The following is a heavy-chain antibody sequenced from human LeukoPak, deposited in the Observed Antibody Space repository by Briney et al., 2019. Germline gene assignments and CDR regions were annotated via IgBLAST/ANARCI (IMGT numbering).Heavy chain of an antibody. CDR2: ISSSSGTI. V-gene: IGHV3-48*01. CDR1: GLTFSSYN. D-gene: IGHD3-10*01. CDR3: VRDGRGLGNYFDY. J-gene: IGHJ4*02. Sequence: GGSLRLSCVGSGLTFSSYNMDWVGQGPGRGLEWVSYISSSSGTIYYADSLNGRFTISRDNAKNSLYLQMNSLRAEDTAVYYCVRDGRGLGNYFDYWGQGTLVTVSS.